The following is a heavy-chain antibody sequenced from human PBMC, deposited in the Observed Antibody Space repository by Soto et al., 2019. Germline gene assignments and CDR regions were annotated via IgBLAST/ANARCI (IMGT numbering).Heavy chain of an antibody. J-gene: IGHJ3*02. CDR2: ISSSSSTI. Sequence: EVQLVESGGGLVQPGGSLRLSCAASGFTFSSYSMNWVRQAPGKGLEWVSYISSSSSTIYYADSLKGRFTISSDNALNTLYLQMNSLTHAHSAVYYSAISYDIMIAFDILGPATIVTFSS. CDR3: AISYDIMIAFDI. V-gene: IGHV3-48*02. D-gene: IGHD5-12*01. CDR1: GFTFSSYS.